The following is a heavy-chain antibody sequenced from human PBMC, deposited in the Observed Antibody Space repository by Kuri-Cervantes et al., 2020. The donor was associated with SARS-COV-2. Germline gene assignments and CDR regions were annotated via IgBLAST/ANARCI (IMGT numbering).Heavy chain of an antibody. CDR1: GGAFSSYP. CDR3: ARQGRRGPFFDY. V-gene: IGHV1-69*05. J-gene: IGHJ4*02. D-gene: IGHD1-26*01. CDR2: INPMFHKA. Sequence: SVKVSCKASGGAFSSYPLSWVRQAPGRGLEWMGEINPMFHKANFAEEFQGRVTLTTDESTSTAYMELSSLTSQDTAVYYCARQGRRGPFFDYWGQGTLVTVSS.